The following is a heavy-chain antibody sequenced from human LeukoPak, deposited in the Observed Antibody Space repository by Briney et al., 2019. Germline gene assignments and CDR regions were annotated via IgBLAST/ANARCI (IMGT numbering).Heavy chain of an antibody. D-gene: IGHD2-2*01. Sequence: PGGSLRLSCAASGFTFSRYGMHWVRQAPGKGLEWVSGISGGGDGTYYADSVKGRFTISRDNSKNTLYLQMNSLRAEDTAVYYCAKRVSAAATGRAFDIWGQGTMVTVSS. CDR3: AKRVSAAATGRAFDI. CDR2: ISGGGDGT. V-gene: IGHV3-23*01. CDR1: GFTFSRYG. J-gene: IGHJ3*02.